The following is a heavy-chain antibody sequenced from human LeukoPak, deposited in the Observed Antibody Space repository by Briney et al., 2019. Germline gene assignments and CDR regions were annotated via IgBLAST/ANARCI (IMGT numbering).Heavy chain of an antibody. CDR1: GGTFSSYS. CDR3: ARDRTSVVSDI. CDR2: INPKSGGT. D-gene: IGHD4-23*01. Sequence: ASVKVSCKASGGTFSSYSITSVRQAPGQGLEWMGWINPKSGGTNYAPKFQGRVTMTRDTSISTVYMELSSLRYDDTAIYYCARDRTSVVSDIWGQGTMVTVSS. J-gene: IGHJ3*02. V-gene: IGHV1-2*02.